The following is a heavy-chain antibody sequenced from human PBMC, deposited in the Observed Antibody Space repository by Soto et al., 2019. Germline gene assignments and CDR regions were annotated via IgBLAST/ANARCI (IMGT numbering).Heavy chain of an antibody. CDR2: INSDGSST. Sequence: EVQLVESGGGLVQPGGSLRLSCAASGFTFSSYWMHWVRQAPGKGLVWFSRINSDGSSTSYADSVKGRFTISRDNAKNTLYLQMNSLRAEDTAVYYCARHSSSWSPVSHGMDVWGQGTTVTVSS. CDR1: GFTFSSYW. D-gene: IGHD6-13*01. J-gene: IGHJ6*02. V-gene: IGHV3-74*01. CDR3: ARHSSSWSPVSHGMDV.